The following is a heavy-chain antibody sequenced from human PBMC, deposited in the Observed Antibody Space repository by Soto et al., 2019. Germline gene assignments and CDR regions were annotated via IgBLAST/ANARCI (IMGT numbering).Heavy chain of an antibody. CDR1: VFAFILYC. CDR3: ARDYDSSDKWIET. D-gene: IGHD3-22*01. CDR2: INTDGSTT. J-gene: IGHJ4*02. V-gene: IGHV3-74*01. Sequence: PGGSXRLSCAAFVFAFILYCIHLFRQVPGKGRVCVSSINTDGSTTIYADFVKGRFTISRDNAKNTLYLQMNSLRDEDTAVYYCARDYDSSDKWIETWGQGTLVTV.